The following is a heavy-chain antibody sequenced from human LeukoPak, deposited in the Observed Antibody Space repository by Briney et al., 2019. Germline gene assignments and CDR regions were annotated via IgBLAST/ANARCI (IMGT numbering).Heavy chain of an antibody. CDR3: ARRGGYFDWFFDY. CDR2: INAGNGNT. D-gene: IGHD3-9*01. Sequence: ASVKVSCKASGYTFTVYGMHWVRQAPGQRLEWIGWINAGNGNTKYSEEFQGRVTITRDTSANTAYMELRSLRSDDTAVYYCARRGGYFDWFFDYWGQGTLVTVSS. CDR1: GYTFTVYG. J-gene: IGHJ4*02. V-gene: IGHV1-3*01.